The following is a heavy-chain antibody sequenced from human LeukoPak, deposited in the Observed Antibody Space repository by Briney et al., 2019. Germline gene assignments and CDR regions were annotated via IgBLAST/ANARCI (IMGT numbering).Heavy chain of an antibody. CDR2: IRYDGSNK. V-gene: IGHV3-30*02. Sequence: AGGSLRLSCAASGFTFSSYGMHWVRQAPGKGLEWVAFIRYDGSNKYYADSVKGRFTISRDNSKNTLCLQMNSLRAEDTAVYYCAKDSIAARRVDYWGQGTLVTVSS. CDR3: AKDSIAARRVDY. J-gene: IGHJ4*02. D-gene: IGHD6-6*01. CDR1: GFTFSSYG.